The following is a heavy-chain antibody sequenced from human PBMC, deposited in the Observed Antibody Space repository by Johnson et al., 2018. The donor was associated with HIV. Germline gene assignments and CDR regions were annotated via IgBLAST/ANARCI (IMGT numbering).Heavy chain of an antibody. CDR3: ARGYILTSYSGAFDL. Sequence: VQLVESGGGLVQPGGSLRLSCAVSGFTVKSNYINWVRQAPGKGLECVPGIYSGGSTYYADSVKGRFTISRDNSKNTLYLQMNSLRDEDTAVYYCARGYILTSYSGAFDLWGQGTMVTVSS. J-gene: IGHJ3*01. CDR2: IYSGGST. D-gene: IGHD3-9*01. V-gene: IGHV3-66*01. CDR1: GFTVKSNY.